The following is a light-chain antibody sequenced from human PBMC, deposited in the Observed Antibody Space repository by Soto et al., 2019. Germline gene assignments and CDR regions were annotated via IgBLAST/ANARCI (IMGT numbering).Light chain of an antibody. CDR3: QQHNSYSPWT. J-gene: IGKJ1*01. V-gene: IGKV1-5*03. Sequence: DIQMTQSPSTLSASVGDTVTITCRASQSISSWLAWYQQKPGKAPKLLIYKASSLESGVPSRFSGSGSGTEFTLSISSLQADDVATYYCQQHNSYSPWTFGQGTQVEIK. CDR1: QSISSW. CDR2: KAS.